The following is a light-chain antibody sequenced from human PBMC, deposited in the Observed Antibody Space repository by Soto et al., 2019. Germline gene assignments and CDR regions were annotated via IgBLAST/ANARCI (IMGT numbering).Light chain of an antibody. V-gene: IGLV2-14*01. Sequence: QSVLAQPASVSGSPGQSITISCTGTSSDVGAYNYVSWYQQHPGKAPKLMIYEVSNRPSGVSNRFSGFKSGNTASLTISGLQAEDEADYYCSSYTSSSTLYVFGTGTKVTVL. CDR2: EVS. CDR1: SSDVGAYNY. J-gene: IGLJ1*01. CDR3: SSYTSSSTLYV.